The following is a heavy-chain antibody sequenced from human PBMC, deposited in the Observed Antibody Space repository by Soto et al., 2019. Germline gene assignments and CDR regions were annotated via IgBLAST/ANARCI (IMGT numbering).Heavy chain of an antibody. CDR2: ITSSSTYI. V-gene: IGHV3-21*01. D-gene: IGHD2-15*01. CDR3: ASELTFGVATLY. CDR1: GFTFSSYT. J-gene: IGHJ4*02. Sequence: EVQLVESGGGLVKPGGSLRLSCAASGFTFSSYTLNWVRQAPGKGLEWVSSITSSSTYIYYADSVKGRLTISRDNAKNSLFLQMNSLKTGDTGVYYSASELTFGVATLYWGQGTLVNVSS.